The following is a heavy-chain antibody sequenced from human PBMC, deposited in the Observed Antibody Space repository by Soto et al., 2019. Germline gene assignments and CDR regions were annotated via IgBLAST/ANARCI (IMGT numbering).Heavy chain of an antibody. CDR1: GFTFSSSA. CDR2: ISGSGSR. CDR3: AKVRRWEQWLVDY. Sequence: PAGSLRLSCAASGFTFSSSAMSWVRQAPGRGLEWVSGISGSGSRYYADSVKGGFTISRDNSQNTLYLQMNSLRAEDTAVYYCAKVRRWEQWLVDYWGQGTMVTVPS. V-gene: IGHV3-23*01. D-gene: IGHD6-19*01. J-gene: IGHJ4*02.